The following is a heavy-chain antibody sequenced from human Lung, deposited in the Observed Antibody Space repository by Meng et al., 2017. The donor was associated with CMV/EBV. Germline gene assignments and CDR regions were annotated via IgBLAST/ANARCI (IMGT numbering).Heavy chain of an antibody. J-gene: IGHJ4*02. CDR1: GGSISSSNW. Sequence: VELQASGPGLVKPSGTLSLTCAGSGGSISSSNWWRWVRQPPGKGLEWIGEIYHSGSTNYNPSLKSRVTISVDKSKNQFSLKLSSVTAADTAEYYCASFPPPGKQWLVTDYWGQGTLVTVSS. CDR3: ASFPPPGKQWLVTDY. V-gene: IGHV4-4*02. D-gene: IGHD6-19*01. CDR2: IYHSGST.